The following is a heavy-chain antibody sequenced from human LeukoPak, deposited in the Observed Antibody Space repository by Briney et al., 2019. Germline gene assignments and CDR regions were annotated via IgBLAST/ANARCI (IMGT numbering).Heavy chain of an antibody. V-gene: IGHV3-53*01. Sequence: GGSLRLSCAASGFTVSSNYMSWVRQAPGKGLEWVSVIYSGGSTYHADPVKGRFTISRDNSKNTLYLQMNSLRAEDTAVYYCARGYSSGWYGCPFDYWGHGTLVTVSS. CDR1: GFTVSSNY. D-gene: IGHD6-19*01. CDR3: ARGYSSGWYGCPFDY. J-gene: IGHJ4*01. CDR2: IYSGGST.